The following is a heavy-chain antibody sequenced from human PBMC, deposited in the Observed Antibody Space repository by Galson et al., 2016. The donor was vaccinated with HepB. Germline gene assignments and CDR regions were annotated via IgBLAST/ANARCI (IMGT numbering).Heavy chain of an antibody. J-gene: IGHJ4*02. CDR3: ANSPRRGCTGGPCYTKD. V-gene: IGHV4-4*02. D-gene: IGHD2-15*01. CDR1: GGSISSVNW. Sequence: ETLSLTCAVSGGSISSVNWWSWVRQPPGKGLEWIGEIYHGGYTNSTPSLKSRVTISVDKSKNQFPLKLSPVTAADTAVYYCANSPRRGCTGGPCYTKDWGQGTLVTVSS. CDR2: IYHGGYT.